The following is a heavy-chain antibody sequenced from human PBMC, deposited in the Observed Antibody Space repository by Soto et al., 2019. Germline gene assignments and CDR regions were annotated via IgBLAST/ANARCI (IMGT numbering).Heavy chain of an antibody. Sequence: SGPTLANPTQTLTLTCIFSGFSLRTSGVGVGWIRQPPGKALEWLGFIYWNDDKRYSPSLKSRLTITKDTSENQVVLTMTNMDPVDTATYYCAKSGSSGWYGWFDPWGQGTLVTVSS. CDR3: AKSGSSGWYGWFDP. J-gene: IGHJ5*02. D-gene: IGHD6-19*01. CDR1: GFSLRTSGVG. CDR2: IYWNDDK. V-gene: IGHV2-5*01.